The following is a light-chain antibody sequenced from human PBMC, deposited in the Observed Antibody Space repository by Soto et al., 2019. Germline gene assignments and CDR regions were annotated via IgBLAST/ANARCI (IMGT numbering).Light chain of an antibody. CDR2: EVS. Sequence: EIVMTQTPLSLSVTPGQPASISCKSSQSLLHSDGKTYLYWYLQKPGQAPQLLMYEVSNRFSGVPERFSGSGSRTDFTLEISRVEADDVGVYYCMQTIQRRTFGQGTKVEIK. V-gene: IGKV2D-29*01. CDR3: MQTIQRRT. J-gene: IGKJ1*01. CDR1: QSLLHSDGKTY.